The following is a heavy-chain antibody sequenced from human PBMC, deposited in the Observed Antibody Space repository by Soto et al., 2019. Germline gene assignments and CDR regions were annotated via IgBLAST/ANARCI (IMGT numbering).Heavy chain of an antibody. J-gene: IGHJ4*02. D-gene: IGHD1-20*01. V-gene: IGHV3-53*01. CDR2: IYSGGYT. CDR3: TRETVAGITGLDY. Sequence: PGGSLRLSCAVSGFTVSNNYMSWVRQAPGKGLEGVSVIYSGGYTAYGDSVKGRFTISRDNSKNTLYLQMNSLRVDDTALYYCTRETVAGITGLDYWGPGTLVTVS. CDR1: GFTVSNNY.